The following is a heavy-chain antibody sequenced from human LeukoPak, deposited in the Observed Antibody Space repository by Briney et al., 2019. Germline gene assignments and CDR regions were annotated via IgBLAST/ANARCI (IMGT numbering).Heavy chain of an antibody. Sequence: GASVKVSCKASGYTFTGYYMHWVRQAPGQGLEWMGRINPNSGGTNYAQKFQGRVTMTRDTSISTAYMELSRLRSDDTAVYYCARVVYCTNGVCYKGRAFDIWGQGTMVTVSS. D-gene: IGHD2-8*01. J-gene: IGHJ3*02. CDR2: INPNSGGT. V-gene: IGHV1-2*06. CDR3: ARVVYCTNGVCYKGRAFDI. CDR1: GYTFTGYY.